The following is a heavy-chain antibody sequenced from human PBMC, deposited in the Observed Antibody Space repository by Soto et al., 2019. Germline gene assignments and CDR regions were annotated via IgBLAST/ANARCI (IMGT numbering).Heavy chain of an antibody. CDR3: ARARPPYGDYEDYYYYYYMDV. V-gene: IGHV3-13*01. J-gene: IGHJ6*03. CDR2: IGTAGDT. Sequence: EVQLVESGGGLVQPGGSLRLSSAASGFTFSSYDMHWVRQATGKGLEWVSAIGTAGDTYYPGSVKGRFTISRENAKNSLYLQMNSLRAGDTAVYYCARARPPYGDYEDYYYYYYMDVWGKGTTVTVSS. CDR1: GFTFSSYD. D-gene: IGHD4-17*01.